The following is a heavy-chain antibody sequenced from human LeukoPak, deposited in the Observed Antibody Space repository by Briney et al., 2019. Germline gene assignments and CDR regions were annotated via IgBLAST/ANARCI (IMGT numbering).Heavy chain of an antibody. J-gene: IGHJ4*02. CDR1: GFTFSNAC. Sequence: GGSLRLSCAASGFTFSNACMSWVRQAPGKGLEWVSRIKSKTDGGTTDYAAPVKGRFTISRDDTKNTLYLQMNSLKAEDTAVYYCTTSPRSSWLDYWGQGTLVTVSS. V-gene: IGHV3-15*01. CDR3: TTSPRSSWLDY. D-gene: IGHD6-13*01. CDR2: IKSKTDGGTT.